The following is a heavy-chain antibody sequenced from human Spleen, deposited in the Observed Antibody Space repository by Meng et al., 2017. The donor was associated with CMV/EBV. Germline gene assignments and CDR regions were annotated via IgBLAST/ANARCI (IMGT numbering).Heavy chain of an antibody. CDR2: TSYSGST. J-gene: IGHJ6*02. Sequence: SETLSLTCTVSGDSISTGTYYWTWIRQRPGKGLEWIGYTSYSGSTSYNPSLESRISMSLETSKNQLSLRLSSVTAADTAVYYCVRDNRKGKRDFWSIYTYNYDMDVWGQGTTVTVSS. CDR1: GDSISTGTYY. D-gene: IGHD3-3*01. CDR3: VRDNRKGKRDFWSIYTYNYDMDV. V-gene: IGHV4-31*03.